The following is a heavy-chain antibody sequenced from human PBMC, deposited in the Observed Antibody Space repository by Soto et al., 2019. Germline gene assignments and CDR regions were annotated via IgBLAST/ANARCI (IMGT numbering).Heavy chain of an antibody. Sequence: SETLSLTCTVSGDSIIAYSWSWVRQPPGKGLEWIGNIHYNGNTKYSPSLKSRVTMSVDTSKNHFSLRLISVTAADTAIYFCAREGNLGRWLQPLDFWGQGTLVT. CDR2: IHYNGNT. J-gene: IGHJ4*02. CDR3: AREGNLGRWLQPLDF. D-gene: IGHD5-12*01. CDR1: GDSIIAYS. V-gene: IGHV4-59*01.